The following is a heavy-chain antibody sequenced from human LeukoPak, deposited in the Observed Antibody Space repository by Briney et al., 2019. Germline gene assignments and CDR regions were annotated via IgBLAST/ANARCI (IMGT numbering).Heavy chain of an antibody. CDR3: VGELLPYCGMDV. D-gene: IGHD3-10*01. CDR1: GFTFSSYG. Sequence: PGRSLRLSCAASGFTFSSYGMHWVRQAPGKGLEWVAVIWYDGSNKYYADSVKGRFTISRDNSKNTLYLQMNSLRAEDTAVYYSVGELLPYCGMDVWGQGTTVTVSS. J-gene: IGHJ6*02. CDR2: IWYDGSNK. V-gene: IGHV3-33*01.